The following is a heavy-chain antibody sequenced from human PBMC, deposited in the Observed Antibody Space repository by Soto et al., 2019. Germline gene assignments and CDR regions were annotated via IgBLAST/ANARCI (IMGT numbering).Heavy chain of an antibody. CDR3: AKVLIWFGEFNYYYGMDV. CDR2: ISGSDGST. D-gene: IGHD3-10*01. V-gene: IGHV3-23*01. CDR1: GFTFSNSA. Sequence: GGSLRLSCTASGFTFSNSAMSWVRQAPGKGLEWVSGISGSDGSTYYADSVKGRFTISRDNSKNTLYLQMNSLRAEDTALYYCAKVLIWFGEFNYYYGMDVWGQGTTVTVSS. J-gene: IGHJ6*02.